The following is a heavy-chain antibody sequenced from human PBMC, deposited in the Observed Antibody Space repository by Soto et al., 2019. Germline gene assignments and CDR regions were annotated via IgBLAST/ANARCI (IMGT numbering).Heavy chain of an antibody. Sequence: SETLSLTCAVYGGSFSGYYWSWIRQPPGKGLEWIGEINHSGSTNYNPSLKSRVTISVDTSKNQFSLKLSSVTAADTAVYYCARGISDSGSYYFDYWGQGTLGTVSS. V-gene: IGHV4-34*01. J-gene: IGHJ4*02. D-gene: IGHD1-26*01. CDR1: GGSFSGYY. CDR2: INHSGST. CDR3: ARGISDSGSYYFDY.